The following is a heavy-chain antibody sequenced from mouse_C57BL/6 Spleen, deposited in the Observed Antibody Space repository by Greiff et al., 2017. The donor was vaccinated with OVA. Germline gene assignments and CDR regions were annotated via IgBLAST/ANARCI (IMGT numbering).Heavy chain of an antibody. D-gene: IGHD2-3*01. CDR2: INPSTGGT. V-gene: IGHV1-42*01. J-gene: IGHJ3*01. CDR3: ARGLLRRDWFAY. CDR1: GYSFTGYY. Sequence: EVQLQESGPELVKPGASVKISCKASGYSFTGYYMNWVKQSPEKSLEWIGEINPSTGGTTYNQKFKAKATLTVDKSSSTAYMQLKRLTSEDSAVYYCARGLLRRDWFAYWGQGTLVTVSA.